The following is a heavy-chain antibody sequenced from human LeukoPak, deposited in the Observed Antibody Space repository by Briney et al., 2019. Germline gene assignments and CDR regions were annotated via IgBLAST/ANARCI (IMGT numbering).Heavy chain of an antibody. D-gene: IGHD3-9*01. Sequence: SETLSLTCAVYGGSFSGYYWSWIRQPPGKGLEWIGEINHSGSTNYNPSLKSRVTISVDTSKNQFSLKLSSVTAADTAVYYCARGLLGGHVLRYRGYYFDYWGQGTLVTVSS. J-gene: IGHJ4*02. CDR3: ARGLLGGHVLRYRGYYFDY. CDR2: INHSGST. CDR1: GGSFSGYY. V-gene: IGHV4-34*01.